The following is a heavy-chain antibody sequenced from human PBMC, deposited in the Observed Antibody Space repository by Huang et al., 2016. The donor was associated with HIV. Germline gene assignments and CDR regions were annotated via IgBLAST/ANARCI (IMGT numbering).Heavy chain of an antibody. V-gene: IGHV1-8*01. D-gene: IGHD3-10*01. CDR1: GYTFTNYD. J-gene: IGHJ5*02. CDR2: RNPNRGDT. CDR3: ARGGLLWFGELST. Sequence: QVQLVQSGAEVKKPGASVKVSCKASGYTFTNYDINWVRQATGQGLEWMGWRNPNRGDTCFAQKFQGRGTMTRNTSISTAYMELSSLRSEDTAVYYCARGGLLWFGELSTWGQGTLVTVSS.